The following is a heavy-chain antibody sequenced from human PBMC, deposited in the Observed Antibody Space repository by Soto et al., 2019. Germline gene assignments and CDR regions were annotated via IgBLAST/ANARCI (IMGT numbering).Heavy chain of an antibody. CDR3: SRRAPEGFDP. Sequence: SETLSLTCTVSGGSIATSPYFWAWIRRPPGKGLEWIGSIDYRGTIYNNPSLKSRVTISVDTSKNHFSLKLDSVTAADTALYYCSRRAPEGFDPWGQGTLVTVSS. CDR2: IDYRGTI. V-gene: IGHV4-39*02. CDR1: GGSIATSPYF. J-gene: IGHJ5*02.